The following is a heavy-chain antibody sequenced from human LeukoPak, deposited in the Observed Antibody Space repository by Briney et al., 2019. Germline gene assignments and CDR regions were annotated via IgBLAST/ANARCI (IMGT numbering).Heavy chain of an antibody. CDR3: VRDGANWEEPNDAFDT. D-gene: IGHD1-26*01. CDR2: LCTRGTT. CDR1: GASITSCY. Sequence: PSETLSLTCAVSGASITSCYWSWVRQSAGKGLEGVGRLCTRGTTNYTPSLKSRVTMSGDSSKNQLSLTLTSVTAADTAVYYCVRDGANWEEPNDAFDTWGQGTLVTVSS. V-gene: IGHV4-4*07. J-gene: IGHJ3*02.